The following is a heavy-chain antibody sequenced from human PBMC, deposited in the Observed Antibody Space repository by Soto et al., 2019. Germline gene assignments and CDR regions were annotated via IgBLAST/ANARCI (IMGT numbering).Heavy chain of an antibody. CDR1: GYTFTSYD. Sequence: ASVKVSCKASGYTFTSYDINWVRQATGQGLEWMGWMNPNSGNTGYAQKFQGRVTMTRNTSISTAYMELSSLRSEDTAVYYCARNLWGCSSTSCYHDAFDIWGQGTMVTASS. CDR2: MNPNSGNT. D-gene: IGHD2-2*01. CDR3: ARNLWGCSSTSCYHDAFDI. V-gene: IGHV1-8*01. J-gene: IGHJ3*02.